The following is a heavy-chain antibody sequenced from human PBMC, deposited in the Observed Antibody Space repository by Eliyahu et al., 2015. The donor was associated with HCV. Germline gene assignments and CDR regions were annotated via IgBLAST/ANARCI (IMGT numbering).Heavy chain of an antibody. CDR1: GFTFSTYA. V-gene: IGHV3-23*01. Sequence: EVELLESGGGLVQPGGSLXLSCXASGFTFSTYAMTWVRQAPGKGLEWVXGXSGSGGSTYYAESVKGRFTISRDNFKNTLYLQMDSLRAEDTAVYSCAKDSYFDRGGYDRGGAYDIWGQGTVVTVST. J-gene: IGHJ3*02. D-gene: IGHD3-22*01. CDR3: AKDSYFDRGGYDRGGAYDI. CDR2: XSGSGGST.